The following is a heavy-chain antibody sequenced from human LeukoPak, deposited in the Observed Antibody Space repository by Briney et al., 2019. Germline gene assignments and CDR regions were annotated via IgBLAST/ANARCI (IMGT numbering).Heavy chain of an antibody. D-gene: IGHD1-26*01. CDR1: GVTASNNY. V-gene: IGHV3-53*05. CDR2: IYDGGNT. Sequence: GGSLRLSCAASGVTASNNYMNWVRQAPGKGLEWGSLIYDGGNTYYADSVKGRFTISRDNSKNTLYLQMNSLRAEDTAVYYCAKRLSGSSDYWGQGTLVTVSS. CDR3: AKRLSGSSDY. J-gene: IGHJ4*02.